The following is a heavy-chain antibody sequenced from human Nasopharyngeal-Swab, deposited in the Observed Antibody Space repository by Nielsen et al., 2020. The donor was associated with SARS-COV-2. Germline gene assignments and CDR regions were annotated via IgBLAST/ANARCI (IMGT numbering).Heavy chain of an antibody. CDR3: ARDIGYAGYLDY. Sequence: SETLYLTCTVSGGSISSGSYYWSWIRQPAGKGLEWIGLIYTSGSTNYNPSLKSRVPISVDTSKNQFSLKLSSVTAADTAVYYCARDIGYAGYLDYWGQGTLVTVSS. CDR1: GGSISSGSYY. J-gene: IGHJ4*02. V-gene: IGHV4-61*02. D-gene: IGHD3-9*01. CDR2: IYTSGST.